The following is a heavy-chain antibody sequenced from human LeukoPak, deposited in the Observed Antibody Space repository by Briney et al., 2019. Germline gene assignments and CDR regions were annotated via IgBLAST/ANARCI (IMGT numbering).Heavy chain of an antibody. V-gene: IGHV4-34*01. Sequence: SETLSLTCAVYGGSFSGYYWSWIRQPPGKGLEWIGEINHSGSTNYNPSLKSRVTISVDTSKNQFSLKLSSVTAADTAVYYRARGRGSNYVRFYYYGMDVWGQGTTVTVSS. CDR1: GGSFSGYY. D-gene: IGHD4-11*01. CDR2: INHSGST. CDR3: ARGRGSNYVRFYYYGMDV. J-gene: IGHJ6*02.